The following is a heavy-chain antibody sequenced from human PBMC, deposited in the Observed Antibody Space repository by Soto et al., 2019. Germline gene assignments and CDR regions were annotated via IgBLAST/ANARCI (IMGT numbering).Heavy chain of an antibody. D-gene: IGHD7-27*01. CDR3: ARGPSGDKVDN. CDR2: IYNSVNT. J-gene: IGHJ4*02. CDR1: GGSISSDYYC. Sequence: QVQLQESGPGLVKPSQTQSLTCTVSGGSISSDYYCWSWIRQSPEKGLEWIGHIYNSVNTYSNPSLSSRVTISVDTSKNHFSLKLTSVTAADTAVYYCARGPSGDKVDNWGQETLVTVSS. V-gene: IGHV4-30-4*01.